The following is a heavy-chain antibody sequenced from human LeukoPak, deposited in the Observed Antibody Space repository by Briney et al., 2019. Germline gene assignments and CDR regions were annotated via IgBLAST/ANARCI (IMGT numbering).Heavy chain of an antibody. D-gene: IGHD1-26*01. CDR1: DVSINSYY. V-gene: IGHV4-59*01. Sequence: SETLSLTCSVSDVSINSYYWNWIRRPPGKGLEWIGYIYYNGNTNYSPSLKSRVTMSVDTSKNLLSLKVSSVTAADTAVYYCARGRSNYYGMDVWGQGTTVTVSS. CDR2: IYYNGNT. CDR3: ARGRSNYYGMDV. J-gene: IGHJ6*02.